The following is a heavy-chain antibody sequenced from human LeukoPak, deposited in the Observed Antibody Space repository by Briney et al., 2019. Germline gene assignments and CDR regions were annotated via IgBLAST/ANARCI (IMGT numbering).Heavy chain of an antibody. Sequence: KSGGSLRLSCAASGFTFSSYWMSWVRQAPGKGLEWIGEINHSGSTNYNPSLKSRVTISVDTSKNQFSLKLSSVTAADTAVYYCARGGGPLDAFDIWGQGTMVTVSS. CDR3: ARGGGPLDAFDI. CDR1: GFTFSSYW. J-gene: IGHJ3*02. CDR2: INHSGST. V-gene: IGHV4-34*01.